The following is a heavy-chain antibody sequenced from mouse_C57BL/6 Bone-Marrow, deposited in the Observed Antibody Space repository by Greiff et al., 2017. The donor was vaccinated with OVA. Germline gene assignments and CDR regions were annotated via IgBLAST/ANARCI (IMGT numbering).Heavy chain of an antibody. D-gene: IGHD2-3*01. J-gene: IGHJ3*01. V-gene: IGHV1-72*01. CDR3: ARLRDGYYELWFAY. Sequence: QVQLQQPGAELVKPGASVKLSCKASGYTFTSYWMHWVKQRPGRGLERIGRIDPNSGGTKYNEKFKSKATLTVDKPSSTAYMQLSSLTSEDSAVYYCARLRDGYYELWFAYWGQGTLVTVSA. CDR1: GYTFTSYW. CDR2: IDPNSGGT.